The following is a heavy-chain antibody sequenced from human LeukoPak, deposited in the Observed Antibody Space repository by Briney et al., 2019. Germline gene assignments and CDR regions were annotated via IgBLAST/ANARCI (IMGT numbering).Heavy chain of an antibody. V-gene: IGHV3-48*03. CDR1: GFTFSSCE. CDR2: ISSSSTTK. D-gene: IGHD3-16*02. J-gene: IGHJ3*02. CDR3: AREGGFGYDDAFDT. Sequence: GGSLRLSCAASGFTFSSCEMNWVRQAPGKGLEWVSYISSSSTTKLYADSVKGRFTISRDNSKNSLYLQMNSLSAEDTAVYYCAREGGFGYDDAFDTWGHGTTVTVSS.